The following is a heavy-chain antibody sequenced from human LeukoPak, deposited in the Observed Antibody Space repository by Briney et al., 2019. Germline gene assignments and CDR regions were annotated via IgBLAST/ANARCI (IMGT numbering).Heavy chain of an antibody. D-gene: IGHD6-13*01. CDR3: ARDRGGYSSSWGNYYYYGMDV. CDR1: GFTFSSYG. Sequence: GGSLRLSCAASGFTFSSYGMHWVRQAPGKGLEWVAVIWYDGSNKYYADSVKGRFTISRDNSKNTLYLQMNSLRAEDTAVYYCARDRGGYSSSWGNYYYYGMDVWGQGTTVIVSS. J-gene: IGHJ6*02. CDR2: IWYDGSNK. V-gene: IGHV3-33*01.